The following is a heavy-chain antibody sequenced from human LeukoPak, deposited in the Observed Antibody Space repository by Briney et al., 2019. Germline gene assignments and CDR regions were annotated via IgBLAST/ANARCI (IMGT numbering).Heavy chain of an antibody. J-gene: IGHJ4*02. CDR1: GYTFTGYH. Sequence: ASVRVSCKASGYTFTGYHMHWVRQAPGQGLEWMGRINPNSGDTNYAQKFQGRVTMTRDTSISTAYVELSRLRSDDTAVYYCARDYCSSTSCLFDYWGQGTLVTVSS. CDR3: ARDYCSSTSCLFDY. CDR2: INPNSGDT. D-gene: IGHD2-2*01. V-gene: IGHV1-2*06.